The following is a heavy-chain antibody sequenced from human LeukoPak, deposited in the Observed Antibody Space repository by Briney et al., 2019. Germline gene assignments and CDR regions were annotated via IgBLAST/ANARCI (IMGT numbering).Heavy chain of an antibody. CDR2: ISGSGGST. J-gene: IGHJ4*02. Sequence: GGSLRLSCAASGFTFSSYAMSWVRQAPGRWLEWVSAISGSGGSTYYADSVKGRFTISRDNSKNTLYLQMNSLRAEDTAVYYCAKFYDSSGYYYEVYWGQGTLVTVSS. CDR1: GFTFSSYA. V-gene: IGHV3-23*01. D-gene: IGHD3-22*01. CDR3: AKFYDSSGYYYEVY.